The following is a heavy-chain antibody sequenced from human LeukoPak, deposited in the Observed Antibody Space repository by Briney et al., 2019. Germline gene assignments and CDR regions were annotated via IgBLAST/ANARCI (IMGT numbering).Heavy chain of an antibody. CDR3: ATRGGITIFGVVIDDY. D-gene: IGHD3-3*01. CDR1: GFTFDDYA. J-gene: IGHJ4*02. V-gene: IGHV3-9*01. Sequence: GGSLRLSCAASGFTFDDYAMHWVRQAPGKGLEWVSGISWNSGSIGYADSVKGRFTISRDNSKNTLYLQMNSLRAEDTAVYYCATRGGITIFGVVIDDYWGQGTLVTVSS. CDR2: ISWNSGSI.